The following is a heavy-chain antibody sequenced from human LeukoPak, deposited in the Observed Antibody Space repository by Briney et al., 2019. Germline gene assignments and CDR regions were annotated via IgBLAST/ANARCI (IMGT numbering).Heavy chain of an antibody. V-gene: IGHV1-46*01. D-gene: IGHD6-19*01. J-gene: IGHJ3*02. CDR3: ARDPRIAVAGRRAFDI. Sequence: ASVKVSCKASGYTFTSYYMHWVRQAPGQGLEWMGIINPSGGGTSYAQKFQGRVTMTRDTSTSTVYMELSSLRSEDTAVYYCARDPRIAVAGRRAFDIWGQGTTVTVSS. CDR1: GYTFTSYY. CDR2: INPSGGGT.